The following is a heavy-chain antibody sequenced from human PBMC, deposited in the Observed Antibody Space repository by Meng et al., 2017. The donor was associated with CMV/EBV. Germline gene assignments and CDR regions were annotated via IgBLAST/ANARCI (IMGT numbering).Heavy chain of an antibody. Sequence: ASVKVSCKASGYTFTSYDINWVRQATGQGLEWMGWMNPNSGNTGYAQKFQGRVTMTRNTSISTAYMELSSLRSEDTAVYYCARPRMGATCFDYWGQGTLVTVSS. CDR1: GYTFTSYD. V-gene: IGHV1-8*01. J-gene: IGHJ4*02. CDR3: ARPRMGATCFDY. CDR2: MNPNSGNT. D-gene: IGHD1-26*01.